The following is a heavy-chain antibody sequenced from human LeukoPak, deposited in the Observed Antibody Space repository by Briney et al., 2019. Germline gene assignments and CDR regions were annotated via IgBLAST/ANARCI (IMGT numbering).Heavy chain of an antibody. CDR1: GFIFNSYG. D-gene: IGHD6-13*01. CDR2: ISGSGGTT. CDR3: AEDLEKQPLDY. V-gene: IGHV3-23*01. J-gene: IGHJ4*02. Sequence: PGGSLRLSCAASGFIFNSYGMNWVRQAPGKGLEWVSAISGSGGTTAYADSVKGRFTISRDNSKNTLYLQMDGLTAEDTAPYYCAEDLEKQPLDYWGQGTLVTVSS.